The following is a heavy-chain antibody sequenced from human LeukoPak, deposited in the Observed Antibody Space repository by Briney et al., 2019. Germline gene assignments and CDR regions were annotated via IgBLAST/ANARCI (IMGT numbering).Heavy chain of an antibody. CDR3: ARAAMVRGVDYFDY. V-gene: IGHV3-23*01. D-gene: IGHD3-10*01. CDR2: ISSSGGAT. CDR1: GFTFSSYS. Sequence: GGSLRLSCAASGFTFSSYSMSWARQAPGKGLEWVSVISSSGGATYYADSVKGRFTISRDDSKNTLYLQMNSLRAEDTAIYYCARAAMVRGVDYFDYWGQGTLVTVSS. J-gene: IGHJ4*02.